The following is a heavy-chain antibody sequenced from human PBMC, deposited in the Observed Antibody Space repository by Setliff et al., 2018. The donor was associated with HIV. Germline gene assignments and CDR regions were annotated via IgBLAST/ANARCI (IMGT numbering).Heavy chain of an antibody. Sequence: SVKVSCKASGGTFSSYAISWVRQAPGQGLEWMGGIIPVLGLSYYAQNFQGRVTITADESTSTAYMELSSLRSEDTAVYYCASYSGSYYFILHYWGQGTLVTVSS. J-gene: IGHJ4*02. CDR1: GGTFSSYA. CDR3: ASYSGSYYFILHY. V-gene: IGHV1-69*10. CDR2: IIPVLGLS. D-gene: IGHD1-26*01.